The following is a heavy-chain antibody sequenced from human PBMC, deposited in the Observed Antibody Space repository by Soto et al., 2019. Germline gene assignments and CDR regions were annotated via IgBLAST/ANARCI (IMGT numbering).Heavy chain of an antibody. CDR1: GGSISSGDYY. CDR3: ARGHEGIAVAGAFDY. Sequence: QVQLQESGPGLVKPSQTLSLTCTVSGGSISSGDYYWSWIRQPPGKGLEWIGYIYYSGSTYYNPSLKSRVTISVDTSKNHFSLKLSSVTAADTAVYYCARGHEGIAVAGAFDYWGQGTLVTVSS. D-gene: IGHD6-19*01. CDR2: IYYSGST. J-gene: IGHJ4*02. V-gene: IGHV4-30-4*01.